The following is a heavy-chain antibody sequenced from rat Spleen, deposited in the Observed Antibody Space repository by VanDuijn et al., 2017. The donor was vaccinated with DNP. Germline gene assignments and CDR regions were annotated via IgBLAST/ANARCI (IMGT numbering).Heavy chain of an antibody. Sequence: EQLVESGGGLVQPGRSLKLSCAASGFIFSDYNMAWVRQPPGKGLEWVGAIWSGGSTDYNSALKSRLSISRDTSKSQVFLKMNSLQTEDTATYFCTRGFDYWGQGVMVTVSS. CDR2: IWSGGST. CDR3: TRGFDY. J-gene: IGHJ2*01. CDR1: GFIFSDYN. V-gene: IGHV2-15*01.